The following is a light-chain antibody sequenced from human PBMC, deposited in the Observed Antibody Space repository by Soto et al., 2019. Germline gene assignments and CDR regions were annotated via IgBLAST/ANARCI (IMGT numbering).Light chain of an antibody. CDR2: AAS. J-gene: IGKJ1*01. Sequence: DIQMTQSPSSLSASVGDRVTITCRASQSVNTYLHWYQQKAGQAPKLLIYAASNLQSGVPSRFSGRGSGTDFSLTEESVQPEDFATYYCQQDYSNPWTFGQGTKVEVK. V-gene: IGKV1-39*01. CDR1: QSVNTY. CDR3: QQDYSNPWT.